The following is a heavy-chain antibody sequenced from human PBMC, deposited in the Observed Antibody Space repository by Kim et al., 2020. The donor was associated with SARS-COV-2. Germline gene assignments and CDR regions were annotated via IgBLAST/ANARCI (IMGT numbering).Heavy chain of an antibody. V-gene: IGHV3-23*01. Sequence: GGSLRLSCAASGFTFSSYAMSWVRQAPGKGLEWVSAISGSGGSTYYADSVKGRFTISRDNSKNTLYLQMNSLRAEDTAVYYCAKGSATMVRGYEGGEYYFDYWGQGTLVTVSS. CDR1: GFTFSSYA. CDR2: ISGSGGST. J-gene: IGHJ4*02. D-gene: IGHD3-10*01. CDR3: AKGSATMVRGYEGGEYYFDY.